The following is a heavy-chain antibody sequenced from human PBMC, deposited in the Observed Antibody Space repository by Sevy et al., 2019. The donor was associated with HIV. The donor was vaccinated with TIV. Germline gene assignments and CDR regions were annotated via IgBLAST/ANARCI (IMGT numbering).Heavy chain of an antibody. CDR2: ISVYGET. J-gene: IGHJ4*02. Sequence: ASVKVSCKTSGYTFNNYGISWVREAPGQGLEWMGWISVYGETNYAQKVQDRLTVTTDTSTATAYMELRSLRSDDTAVYYCARGLYSYFGAYWGQGILVTVSS. CDR3: ARGLYSYFGAY. V-gene: IGHV1-18*01. D-gene: IGHD3-10*01. CDR1: GYTFNNYG.